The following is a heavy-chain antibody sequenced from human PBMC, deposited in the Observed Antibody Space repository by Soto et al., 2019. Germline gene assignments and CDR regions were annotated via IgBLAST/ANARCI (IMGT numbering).Heavy chain of an antibody. V-gene: IGHV1-18*01. D-gene: IGHD3-9*01. CDR3: ERDTFETYYYYGMDV. Sequence: ASVNVSFKASGYTFTSYGISWVRQAPGQGLEWMGWISAYNGNTNYAQKLQGRVTMTKDTSTSTAYMELRSLRSDDTAVYYCERDTFETYYYYGMDVWGQGTTVTVSS. J-gene: IGHJ6*02. CDR1: GYTFTSYG. CDR2: ISAYNGNT.